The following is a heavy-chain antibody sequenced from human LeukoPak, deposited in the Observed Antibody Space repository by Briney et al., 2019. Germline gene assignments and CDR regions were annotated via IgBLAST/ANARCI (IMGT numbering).Heavy chain of an antibody. Sequence: PSETLSLTCTVSGGSISSSSYYWGWIRQPPGKGLEWIGSIYYSGSTYYNPSLKSRFTISVDTSKNQFSLKLSSVTAADTAVYYCARLIVVPAAISDPFDYWGQGTLVTVSS. CDR1: GGSISSSSYY. J-gene: IGHJ4*02. D-gene: IGHD2-2*02. V-gene: IGHV4-39*01. CDR3: ARLIVVPAAISDPFDY. CDR2: IYYSGST.